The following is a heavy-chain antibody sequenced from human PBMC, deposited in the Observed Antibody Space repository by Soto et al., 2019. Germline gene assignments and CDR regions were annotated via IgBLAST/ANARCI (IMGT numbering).Heavy chain of an antibody. J-gene: IGHJ5*02. CDR2: INHSGST. Sequence: PSDTLSLTCAVYGGSFSGYYWSWIRQPPGKGLEWIGEINHSGSTNYNPSLKSRVTISVDTSKNQFSLKLSSVTAADTAVYYCARGRGLLRMKMSGRFDPWGQGTLDTVS. D-gene: IGHD5-18*01. CDR1: GGSFSGYY. V-gene: IGHV4-34*01. CDR3: ARGRGLLRMKMSGRFDP.